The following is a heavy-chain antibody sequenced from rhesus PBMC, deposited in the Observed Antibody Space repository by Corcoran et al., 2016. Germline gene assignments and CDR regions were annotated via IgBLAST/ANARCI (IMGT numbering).Heavy chain of an antibody. J-gene: IGHJ4*01. CDR1: GGSVSSNY. CDR3: ARVGLRYFFDY. V-gene: IGHV4S11*01. D-gene: IGHD4-29*01. CDR2: IYGSGSSP. Sequence: QVHLQESGPGLVKPLETLSLTCAVSGGSVSSNYWSWIRQPPGKGLEWIGHIYGSGSSPNYNPPLKVRVTLSVDTSKNQFSLHLSSVTAADTALYYCARVGLRYFFDYWGQGVLVTVSS.